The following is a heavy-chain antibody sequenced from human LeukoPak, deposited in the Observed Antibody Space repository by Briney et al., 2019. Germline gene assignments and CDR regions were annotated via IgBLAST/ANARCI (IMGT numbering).Heavy chain of an antibody. V-gene: IGHV4-59*08. J-gene: IGHJ5*02. CDR1: GGSISSYY. Sequence: PSETLSLTCTVSGGSISSYYWSWIRQPPGKGLEWIGYIYYSGSTNYNPSLKSRVTISVDTSKNHFSLKLSSVTAADTAVYYCARHDYYGSGHYNWFDPWGQGTLVTVSS. CDR3: ARHDYYGSGHYNWFDP. D-gene: IGHD3-10*01. CDR2: IYYSGST.